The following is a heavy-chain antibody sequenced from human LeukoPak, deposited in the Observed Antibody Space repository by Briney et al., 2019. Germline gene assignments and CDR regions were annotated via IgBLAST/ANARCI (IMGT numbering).Heavy chain of an antibody. D-gene: IGHD3-22*01. J-gene: IGHJ4*02. CDR2: IIPILGIA. CDR1: GGTFSSYA. Sequence: ASVKVSCKASGGTFSSYAISWVRQAPGQGLEWMGRIIPILGIANYAQKFQGRVTITADKSTSTAYMELSSLRSEDTAVYYCARVVDDSRNDYFDYWGQGTLVTVSS. CDR3: ARVVDDSRNDYFDY. V-gene: IGHV1-69*04.